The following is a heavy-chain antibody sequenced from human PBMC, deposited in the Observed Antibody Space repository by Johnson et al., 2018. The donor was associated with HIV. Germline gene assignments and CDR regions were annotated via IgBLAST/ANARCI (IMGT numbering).Heavy chain of an antibody. D-gene: IGHD2-15*01. V-gene: IGHV3-30-3*01. CDR2: ISYDGSNK. Sequence: QVQLVESGGGMVQPGRSLRLSCAASGFTFSSYAMHWVRQAPGKGLEWVAVISYDGSNKYYADSVKGRFTISRDNSKNTLYLQMNSLRAEDTAVYYCASGRVGGNDAFDIWGQGTMVTVSS. CDR3: ASGRVGGNDAFDI. J-gene: IGHJ3*02. CDR1: GFTFSSYA.